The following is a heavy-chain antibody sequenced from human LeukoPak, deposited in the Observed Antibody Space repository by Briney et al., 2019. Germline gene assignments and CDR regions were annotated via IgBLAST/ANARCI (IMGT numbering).Heavy chain of an antibody. Sequence: GGSLRLSCAASGCTFTNYAMSWVRQAPGKGLEWVSAIGLRSGSTYYADSVKGRFTISRDNSKNTGYLQMNSLRADDTAVYYCANLGRDYDNSASRYFDYWGQGTLVTVSS. V-gene: IGHV3-23*01. D-gene: IGHD3-22*01. CDR3: ANLGRDYDNSASRYFDY. J-gene: IGHJ4*02. CDR1: GCTFTNYA. CDR2: IGLRSGST.